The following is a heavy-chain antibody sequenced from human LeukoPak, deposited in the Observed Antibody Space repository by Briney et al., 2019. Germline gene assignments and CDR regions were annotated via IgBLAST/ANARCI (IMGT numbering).Heavy chain of an antibody. Sequence: GESLKISCKASGYSFISHWIGWVRQLPGKGLEWMGIIYPADSDIIYSPSFQGQVTISADKSISTAYLQWSSLKASDTAMYYCARMIGLGEVSPYFDYWGQGSLVTVSS. D-gene: IGHD3-16*02. J-gene: IGHJ4*02. V-gene: IGHV5-51*01. CDR3: ARMIGLGEVSPYFDY. CDR1: GYSFISHW. CDR2: IYPADSDI.